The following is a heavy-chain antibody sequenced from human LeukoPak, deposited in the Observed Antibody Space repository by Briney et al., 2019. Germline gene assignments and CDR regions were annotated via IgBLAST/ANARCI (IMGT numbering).Heavy chain of an antibody. D-gene: IGHD3-10*01. CDR2: IYYSGST. V-gene: IGHV4-39*07. CDR1: GGSISSSSYY. CDR3: AREGEITMVRGVIRYYYMDV. J-gene: IGHJ6*03. Sequence: SETLSLTCTVSGGSISSSSYYWGWIRQPPGKGLEWIGSIYYSGSTYYDPSLKSRVTISVDTSKNQFSLKLSSVTAADTAVYYCAREGEITMVRGVIRYYYMDVWGKGTTVTISS.